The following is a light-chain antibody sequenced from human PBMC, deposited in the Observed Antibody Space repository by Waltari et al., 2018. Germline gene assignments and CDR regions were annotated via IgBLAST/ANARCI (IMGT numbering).Light chain of an antibody. J-gene: IGKJ4*01. V-gene: IGKV1-9*01. CDR2: AAS. CDR1: QGISSY. CDR3: QELNTYPQSLT. Sequence: DIQLTQSPSFLSASIGDRVPITYRASQGISSYLAWYQQKPGKAPKLLIYAASTLQSGVPSRFSGSGSGTEFTLTISSLQPEDFATYYCQELNTYPQSLTFGGGTKVEI.